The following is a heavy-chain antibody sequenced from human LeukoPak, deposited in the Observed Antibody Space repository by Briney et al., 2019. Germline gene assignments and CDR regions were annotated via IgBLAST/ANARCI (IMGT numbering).Heavy chain of an antibody. CDR3: ARVPSGSYLDAFDI. D-gene: IGHD1-26*01. Sequence: SVKVSCKASGGTFSSYAISWVRQAPGQGLEWMGGIIPIFGTANYAQKFQGRVTITADESTSTAYMELSSLRSEDTAVHYCARVPSGSYLDAFDIWGQGTMVTVSS. CDR2: IIPIFGTA. J-gene: IGHJ3*02. CDR1: GGTFSSYA. V-gene: IGHV1-69*13.